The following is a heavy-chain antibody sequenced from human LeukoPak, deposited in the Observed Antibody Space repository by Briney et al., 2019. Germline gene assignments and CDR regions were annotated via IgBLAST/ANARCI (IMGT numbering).Heavy chain of an antibody. CDR2: TYYRSKWYN. D-gene: IGHD1-26*01. Sequence: SQTLSLTCAISGDSVSSNSAAWNWIRQSPSRGLEWLGRTYYRSKWYNDYAVSVKSRITINPDTSKNQFSLKLSSVTAADTAVYYCARLLSIVGAYDYWGQGTLVTVSS. CDR1: GDSVSSNSAA. V-gene: IGHV6-1*01. J-gene: IGHJ4*02. CDR3: ARLLSIVGAYDY.